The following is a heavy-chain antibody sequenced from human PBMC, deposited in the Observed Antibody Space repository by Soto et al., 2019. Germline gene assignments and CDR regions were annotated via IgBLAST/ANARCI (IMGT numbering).Heavy chain of an antibody. V-gene: IGHV1-69*01. CDR2: IIPLFNVA. CDR1: GGTFSNFA. J-gene: IGHJ3*02. Sequence: QVQLVQSGPEVKKPGSSVKVSCEASGGTFSNFAVNWVRQAPGQGLEWVGGIIPLFNVAKYAQKFEGRVTIVADDSASTAYMDLSSLRSDDTGVSYWASSGRYVLGYDCKDTEGLEIWGQGTMVTVSA. CDR3: ASSGRYVLGYDCKDTEGLEI. D-gene: IGHD2-21*02.